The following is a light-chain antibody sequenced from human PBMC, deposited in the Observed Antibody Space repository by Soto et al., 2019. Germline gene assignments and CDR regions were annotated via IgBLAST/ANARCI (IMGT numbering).Light chain of an antibody. Sequence: IVLTQSPATLSLSPGERATLSCRASQSVSIYLAWYQQKPGQAPRLLIFDASNRATGIPARFSGSGSGTDFTLTISSLEPEDFAVYYCQHRWTFGQGTKVEIK. CDR1: QSVSIY. CDR2: DAS. J-gene: IGKJ1*01. V-gene: IGKV3-11*01. CDR3: QHRWT.